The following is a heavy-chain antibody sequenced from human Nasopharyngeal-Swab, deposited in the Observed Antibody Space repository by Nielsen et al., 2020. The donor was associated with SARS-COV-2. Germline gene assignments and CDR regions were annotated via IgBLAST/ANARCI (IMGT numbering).Heavy chain of an antibody. CDR2: MCYSGTT. D-gene: IGHD2/OR15-2a*01. V-gene: IGHV4-61*07. Sequence: WIRQPPGKGLEWIGYMCYSGTTNSIPSLKSRVTMSVDTSKNQFSLKLTSVTAADTAVYYCARRTYDSLNSYWYFDLWGRGTLVTVSS. J-gene: IGHJ2*01. CDR3: ARRTYDSLNSYWYFDL.